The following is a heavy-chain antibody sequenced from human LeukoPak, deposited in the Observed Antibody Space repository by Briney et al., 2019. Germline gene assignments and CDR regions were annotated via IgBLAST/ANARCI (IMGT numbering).Heavy chain of an antibody. J-gene: IGHJ4*02. CDR2: INSDGSSP. V-gene: IGHV3-74*01. CDR3: ARTHYSSDDY. CDR1: GFTFSSYW. Sequence: GGSLRLSCAASGFTFSSYWMHWARQAPGKGLVWVSRINSDGSSPSYPASVKGGSTISRDNAKNTLYLKMNSLRAEDTAVYYCARTHYSSDDYWGQGTLVTVSS. D-gene: IGHD6-19*01.